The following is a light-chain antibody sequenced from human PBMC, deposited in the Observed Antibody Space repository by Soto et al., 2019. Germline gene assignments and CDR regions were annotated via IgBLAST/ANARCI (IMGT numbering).Light chain of an antibody. CDR1: QSVSSTY. V-gene: IGKV3-20*01. CDR3: QQYGTSPLT. CDR2: DAS. Sequence: IVLTQSPGTLSLSPGERATLSCRASQSVSSTYLAWYQQKPGQAPRLLIYDASNRATGSPDRFSGSGSGTDFTLTISRLEHEDSAVYYCQQYGTSPLTFGQGTKVEIK. J-gene: IGKJ1*01.